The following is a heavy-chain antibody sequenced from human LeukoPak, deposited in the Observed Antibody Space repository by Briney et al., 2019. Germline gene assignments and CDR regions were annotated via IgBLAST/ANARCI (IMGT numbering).Heavy chain of an antibody. Sequence: GGSLRLSCATSGFTFSSFWMSWVRQAPGKGLEWVANINQGGGEKNYVDSVKGRFTISRDSAKSSLYLQMNSLRAEDTAVYYCAKDRGGSYTLSLDYWGQGTLVTVSS. CDR3: AKDRGGSYTLSLDY. V-gene: IGHV3-7*05. D-gene: IGHD1-26*01. CDR2: INQGGGEK. CDR1: GFTFSSFW. J-gene: IGHJ4*02.